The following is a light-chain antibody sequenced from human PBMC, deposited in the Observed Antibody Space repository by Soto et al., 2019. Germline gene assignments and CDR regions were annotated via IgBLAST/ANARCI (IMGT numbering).Light chain of an antibody. CDR1: SSNIGSNY. V-gene: IGLV1-47*01. J-gene: IGLJ2*01. CDR3: AAWDDSLSVVV. CDR2: RNN. Sequence: QAVVTQPPSACGTPGQRVTISCSGSSSNIGSNYVYWYQQLPGTAPKLLIYRNNQRPSGVPDRFSGSKSGTSASLAISGLRSEDEADYYCAAWDDSLSVVVFGGGTKLTVL.